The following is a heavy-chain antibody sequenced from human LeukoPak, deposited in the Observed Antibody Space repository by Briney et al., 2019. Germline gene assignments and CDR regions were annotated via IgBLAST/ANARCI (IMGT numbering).Heavy chain of an antibody. CDR3: ARDPRKYYDLWSGYYWYFDL. CDR1: GGSFSGYY. CDR2: INHSGST. V-gene: IGHV4-34*01. J-gene: IGHJ2*01. Sequence: SETLSLTCAVYGGSFSGYYWSWIRQPPGKGLEWIGEINHSGSTNYNPSLKSRVTISVDTSKNQFSLKLSSVTAADTAVYYCARDPRKYYDLWSGYYWYFDLWGRGTLVTVSS. D-gene: IGHD3-3*01.